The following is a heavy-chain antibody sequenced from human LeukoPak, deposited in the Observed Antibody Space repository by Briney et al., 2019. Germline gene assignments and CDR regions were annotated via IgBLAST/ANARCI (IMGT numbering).Heavy chain of an antibody. CDR2: ISNTGGST. V-gene: IGHV3-23*01. D-gene: IGHD1-26*01. CDR3: AKGRGTGVTTPGAFDI. CDR1: GFTFSGYG. J-gene: IGHJ3*02. Sequence: GGSLRLSCAASGFTFSGYGMSWVRQAPGKGLEWVSSISNTGGSTYYPDSVKGRFTISRDNSKNTLYLQMNSLRAEDTAVYYCAKGRGTGVTTPGAFDIWGQGTMVTVSS.